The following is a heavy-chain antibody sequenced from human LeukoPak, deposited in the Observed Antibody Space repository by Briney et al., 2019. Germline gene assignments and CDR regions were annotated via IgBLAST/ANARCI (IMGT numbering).Heavy chain of an antibody. CDR3: ASDFVIAAAAHADY. J-gene: IGHJ4*02. Sequence: SVKVSCKASGGTFSSYAISWVRQAPGQGLEWMGRIIPILGIANYAQKFQGRVTITADKSTSTAYMALSSLRSEDTAVYYCASDFVIAAAAHADYWGQGTLVTVSS. CDR2: IIPILGIA. CDR1: GGTFSSYA. D-gene: IGHD6-13*01. V-gene: IGHV1-69*04.